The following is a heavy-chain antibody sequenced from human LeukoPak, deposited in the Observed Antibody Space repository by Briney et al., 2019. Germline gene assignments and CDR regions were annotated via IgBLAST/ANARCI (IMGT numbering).Heavy chain of an antibody. D-gene: IGHD6-25*01. V-gene: IGHV3-23*01. CDR2: ISGSGGST. Sequence: PGGSLRLSCAASGFIFSTNAMSWVRQAPGKGLERVSVISGSGGSTYYADSVKGRFTISRDNSANTLYLQMNSLRAEDTAVYYCAKDQAGSAVPLDYWGQGTLVTVSS. CDR3: AKDQAGSAVPLDY. J-gene: IGHJ4*02. CDR1: GFIFSTNA.